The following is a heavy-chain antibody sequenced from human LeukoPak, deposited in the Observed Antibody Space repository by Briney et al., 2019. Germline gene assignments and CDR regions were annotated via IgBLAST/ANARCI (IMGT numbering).Heavy chain of an antibody. CDR3: AAPGYSSGWSDFDY. J-gene: IGHJ4*02. CDR2: INTNTGNP. D-gene: IGHD6-19*01. V-gene: IGHV7-4-1*02. Sequence: GASVKVSCTASGYTFTSYAMNWVRQAPGQGLEWMGWINTNTGNPTYAQGFTGRFVFSLDTSVSTAYLQISSLKAEDTAVYYCAAPGYSSGWSDFDYWGQGTLVTVSS. CDR1: GYTFTSYA.